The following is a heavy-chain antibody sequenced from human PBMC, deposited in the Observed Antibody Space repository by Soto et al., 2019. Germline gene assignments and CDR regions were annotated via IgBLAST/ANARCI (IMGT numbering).Heavy chain of an antibody. Sequence: GGSLRLSCAASGITFSNYEMNWVRQAPGKGLEWVSYISSSGGTVYYADSVKGRFTISRDNAKNSLYLQMNSLRAEDTAVYYCLSKNGTTAYYYYGMDVWGQGTTVTVSS. CDR1: GITFSNYE. CDR3: LSKNGTTAYYYYGMDV. V-gene: IGHV3-48*03. CDR2: ISSSGGTV. J-gene: IGHJ6*02. D-gene: IGHD1-1*01.